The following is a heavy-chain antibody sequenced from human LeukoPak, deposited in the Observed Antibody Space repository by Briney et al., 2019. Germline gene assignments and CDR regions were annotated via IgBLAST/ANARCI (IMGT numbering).Heavy chain of an antibody. CDR2: IYTSGST. D-gene: IGHD3-9*01. J-gene: IGHJ3*02. V-gene: IGHV4-61*02. CDR1: GGSISSGSYY. CDR3: ARVPPYYDILSFDI. Sequence: SETLSLTCTVSGGSISSGSYYWSWIRQPAGKGLEWIGRIYTSGSTNYNPPLKSRVTISVDTSKNQFSLKLSSVTAADTAVYYCARVPPYYDILSFDIWGQGTMVTVSS.